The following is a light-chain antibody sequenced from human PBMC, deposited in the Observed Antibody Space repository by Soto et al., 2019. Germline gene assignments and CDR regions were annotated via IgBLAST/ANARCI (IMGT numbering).Light chain of an antibody. CDR2: GAS. CDR3: QQYGSSPPT. V-gene: IGKV3-20*01. CDR1: QSVSTSY. J-gene: IGKJ1*01. Sequence: EIVMTQSPATLSLSPGERATLSCRASQSVSTSYLAWYRQRPGQAPRLLIYGASSRATGVPDRFSGSGSATDFTLTISRLESEDFAVFYCQQYGSSPPTFGQGTKVDIK.